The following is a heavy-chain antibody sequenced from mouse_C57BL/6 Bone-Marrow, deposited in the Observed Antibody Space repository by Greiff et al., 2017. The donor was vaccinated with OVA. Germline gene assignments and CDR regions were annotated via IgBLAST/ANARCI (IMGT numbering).Heavy chain of an antibody. J-gene: IGHJ1*03. CDR2: IYPRDGSN. D-gene: IGHD4-1*01. CDR3: ARGMGRYFDV. Sequence: QVQLQQSGPELVKPGASVKLSCKASGYTFTSYDINWVKQRPGQGLEWIGWIYPRDGSNKYNEKFKGKATLTVDTSSSTAYMELHSLTSEDSAVYFCARGMGRYFDVWGTGTTVTVSS. CDR1: GYTFTSYD. V-gene: IGHV1-85*01.